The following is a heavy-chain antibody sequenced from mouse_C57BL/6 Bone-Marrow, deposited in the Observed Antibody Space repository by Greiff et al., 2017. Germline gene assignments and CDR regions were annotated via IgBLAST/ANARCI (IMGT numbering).Heavy chain of an antibody. D-gene: IGHD2-1*01. CDR2: IDPEIGDT. Sequence: DVKLVESGAELVRPGASVKLSCTASGFNIKDDYIHWVKQRPEQGLEWIGWIDPEIGDTEYASKFPGKATITSDTSSNTAYLQLSSLTSEDTAVYYCSSFYGNYFDFWGQGTPLTVAS. J-gene: IGHJ2*01. V-gene: IGHV14-4*01. CDR3: SSFYGNYFDF. CDR1: GFNIKDDY.